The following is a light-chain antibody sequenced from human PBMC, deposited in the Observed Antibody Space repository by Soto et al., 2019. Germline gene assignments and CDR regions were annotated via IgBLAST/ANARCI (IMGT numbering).Light chain of an antibody. CDR2: GAS. CDR3: QQYDNSVWT. Sequence: EIVLTQSPGTLSLSPGYRATLSCRASQSVSSRYLAWYQQKPGQAPRIXSYGASSRATGIPDRFSGSGSGTEFTLTISRLEPEDLEVYYCQQYDNSVWTFGQGTKVDIK. V-gene: IGKV3-20*01. J-gene: IGKJ1*01. CDR1: QSVSSRY.